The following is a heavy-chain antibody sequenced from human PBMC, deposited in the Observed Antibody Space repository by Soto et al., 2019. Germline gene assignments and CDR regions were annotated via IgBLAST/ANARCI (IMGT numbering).Heavy chain of an antibody. Sequence: VQLVQSGAEVKKSGSSVKVSCKASGDTFSSSAFSWVRQAPGQGLEWVGGIVPMFDTAVYGQKFRDRVTITADEFTTTVYLQLNRLRSDDSAIYFCAKEWGNIPVAGSAAFAIWGQGTLVTVSP. J-gene: IGHJ3*02. CDR2: IVPMFDTA. CDR1: GDTFSSSA. CDR3: AKEWGNIPVAGSAAFAI. V-gene: IGHV1-69*01. D-gene: IGHD6-19*01.